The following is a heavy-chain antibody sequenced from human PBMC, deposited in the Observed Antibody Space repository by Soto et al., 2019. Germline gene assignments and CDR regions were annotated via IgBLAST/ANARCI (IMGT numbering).Heavy chain of an antibody. V-gene: IGHV3-23*01. J-gene: IGHJ4*02. CDR2: ISGSGGDT. CDR1: GFTFTDYA. Sequence: LSLSCAAAGFTFTDYAVTCVRQARGKGLEWVSTISGSGGDTYYAGSIKGRFTISRDNYKKTVYLQMNSLRAGDTATYYCAKRYCTTTTCVREIDYWGQGPLVTVS. D-gene: IGHD2-2*01. CDR3: AKRYCTTTTCVREIDY.